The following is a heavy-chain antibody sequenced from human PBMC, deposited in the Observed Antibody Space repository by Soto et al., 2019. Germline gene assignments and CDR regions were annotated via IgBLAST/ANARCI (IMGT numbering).Heavy chain of an antibody. J-gene: IGHJ4*02. D-gene: IGHD3-22*01. CDR1: GFTFSSYA. V-gene: IGHV3-23*01. CDR3: AKNDPDERSSGLFDY. Sequence: GGSLRLSXAASGFTFSSYAMSWVRQAPGKGLEWVSAISGSGGSTYYADSVKGRFTISRDNSKNTLYLQMNSLRAEDTAVYYCAKNDPDERSSGLFDYWGQGTLVTVSS. CDR2: ISGSGGST.